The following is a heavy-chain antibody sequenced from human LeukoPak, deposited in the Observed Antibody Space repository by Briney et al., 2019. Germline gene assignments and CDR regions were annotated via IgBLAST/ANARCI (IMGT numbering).Heavy chain of an antibody. CDR2: INQGGDDK. Sequence: AGGSLGLSCAASGFIFSSRWMSWVRQAPGKGLEWVASINQGGDDKRHADSVKGRFTISRDNAKNSLSLQLNSPTAEDTAMYYCATLKDAVTTFDNWGQGTLVTVSS. J-gene: IGHJ4*02. D-gene: IGHD4-17*01. CDR1: GFIFSSRW. CDR3: ATLKDAVTTFDN. V-gene: IGHV3-7*01.